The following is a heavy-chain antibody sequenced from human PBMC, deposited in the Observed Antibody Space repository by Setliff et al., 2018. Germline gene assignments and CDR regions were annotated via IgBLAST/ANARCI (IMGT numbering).Heavy chain of an antibody. Sequence: GGSLRLSCAASGFTFTDYAMSWVRQAPGKGLEWVSTIYSGDRSTSYTDSVKGRFIIYRDSSKNTLYMQMNSLRAEDTAVYYCAKPRVELRWGFESWGQGTLVTVSS. J-gene: IGHJ4*02. CDR3: AKPRVELRWGFES. CDR1: GFTFTDYA. V-gene: IGHV3-23*03. CDR2: IYSGDRST. D-gene: IGHD1-7*01.